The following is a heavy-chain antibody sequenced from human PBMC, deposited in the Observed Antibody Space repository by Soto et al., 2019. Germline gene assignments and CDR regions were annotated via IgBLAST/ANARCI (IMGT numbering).Heavy chain of an antibody. Sequence: ASVKVSCKASGYTFTSYHITWVRQAPGQGLEWMGWISAYNGNTNYAQNFQGRVSMTTDSSTTTAYMELRNLRSDDTAVYYCARASTTVTTLDYWGQGTLVTVSS. V-gene: IGHV1-18*01. CDR2: ISAYNGNT. CDR1: GYTFTSYH. J-gene: IGHJ4*02. D-gene: IGHD4-17*01. CDR3: ARASTTVTTLDY.